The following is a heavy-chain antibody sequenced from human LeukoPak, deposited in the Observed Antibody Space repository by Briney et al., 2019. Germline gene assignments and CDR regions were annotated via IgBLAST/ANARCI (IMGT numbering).Heavy chain of an antibody. J-gene: IGHJ4*02. CDR2: IYTSASTT. Sequence: ASVTVSRTTSAYTFNTYYFHWVRHAPGQGLEYMGVIYTSASTTSSTQRFQGRITLTSDTSTSTVYMELSSLRSDDTALYYCTSEIPSTGSFDSWGQGTLVTVSS. D-gene: IGHD1-1*01. V-gene: IGHV1-46*02. CDR3: TSEIPSTGSFDS. CDR1: AYTFNTYY.